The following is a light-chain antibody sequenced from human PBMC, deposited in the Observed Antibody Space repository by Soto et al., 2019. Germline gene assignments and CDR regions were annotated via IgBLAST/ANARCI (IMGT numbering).Light chain of an antibody. Sequence: DIQMTQAPSTLSASVGDRVTITCRASQSINAWLAWYQQKPGKAPKLLIYDVSTLDSGVPSRFSGSESGTEFTLTISYLESDDFATYYCQQYHRYSTFGQGTRVDIK. V-gene: IGKV1-5*01. CDR2: DVS. CDR3: QQYHRYST. CDR1: QSINAW. J-gene: IGKJ1*01.